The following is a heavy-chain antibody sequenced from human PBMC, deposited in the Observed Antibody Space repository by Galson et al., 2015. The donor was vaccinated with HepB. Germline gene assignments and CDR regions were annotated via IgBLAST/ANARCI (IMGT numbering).Heavy chain of an antibody. J-gene: IGHJ4*02. Sequence: SVKVSCKVSGYTLTELSMHWVRQAPGKGLEWMGGFDPEDGETIYAQKFQGRVTMTEDTSTDTAYMELSSLRSEDTAVYYCATGLPGYNFGDFDYWGQGTLVTVSS. CDR3: ATGLPGYNFGDFDY. D-gene: IGHD5-24*01. CDR2: FDPEDGET. V-gene: IGHV1-24*01. CDR1: GYTLTELS.